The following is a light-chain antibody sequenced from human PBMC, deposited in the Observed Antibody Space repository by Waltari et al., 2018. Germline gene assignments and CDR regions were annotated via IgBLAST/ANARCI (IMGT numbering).Light chain of an antibody. J-gene: IGLJ1*01. CDR1: SSAVGSNNL. V-gene: IGLV2-23*01. CDR2: EGS. CDR3: CSYAGSSTYV. Sequence: QSALTQPASVSGSPGQSIPISCTGTSSAVGSNNLLSWYQQHPGKAPKLMIYEGSKRPSGVSNRFSGSKSGNTASLTISGLQAEDEADYYCCSYAGSSTYVFGTGTKVTVL.